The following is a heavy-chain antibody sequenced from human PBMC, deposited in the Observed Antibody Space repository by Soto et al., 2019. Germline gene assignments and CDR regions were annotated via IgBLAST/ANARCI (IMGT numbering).Heavy chain of an antibody. J-gene: IGHJ5*02. CDR1: GFSLSTSGVG. CDR2: IYWDDDK. V-gene: IGHV2-5*02. D-gene: IGHD4-4*01. CDR3: VHKDYSNWFDP. Sequence: QITLKESGLTLVTPTQTLTLTCTFSGFSLSTSGVGVGWIRQPPGKALEWLALIYWDDDKRYSPSLKTRLIITKDTSKNQVVLTMTNMDPVDTATYYCVHKDYSNWFDPWGQGTLVTVSS.